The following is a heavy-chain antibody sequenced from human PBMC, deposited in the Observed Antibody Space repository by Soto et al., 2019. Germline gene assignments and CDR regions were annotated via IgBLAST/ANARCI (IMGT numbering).Heavy chain of an antibody. D-gene: IGHD3-10*01. CDR2: INPGNENT. Sequence: QVQLVQSGAEVKEPGASVRVSCKTSGYTFRSYVLHWVRQAPGQRPEWMGRINPGNENTIYSQNFQGRVTITRDTSXXTVYMDLSSLTSEDTAVYYCARDPGRAGSGNWFDHWGQGTLVIVSS. J-gene: IGHJ5*02. CDR1: GYTFRSYV. CDR3: ARDPGRAGSGNWFDH. V-gene: IGHV1-3*01.